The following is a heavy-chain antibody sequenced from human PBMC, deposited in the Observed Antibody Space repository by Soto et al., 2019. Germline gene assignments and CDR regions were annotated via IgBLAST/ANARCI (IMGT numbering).Heavy chain of an antibody. CDR1: GYSFTSYW. CDR3: ARVFGYTGWFDP. CDR2: IDPSDSYT. V-gene: IGHV5-10-1*01. Sequence: GESLKISCKGSGYSFTSYWIRWFRQMPGKGLEWMGRIDPSDSYTNYSPSFQGHVTISADKSISTANLQWSSLKASDTAMYYCARVFGYTGWFDPWGQGTLVTVSS. J-gene: IGHJ5*02. D-gene: IGHD2-2*02.